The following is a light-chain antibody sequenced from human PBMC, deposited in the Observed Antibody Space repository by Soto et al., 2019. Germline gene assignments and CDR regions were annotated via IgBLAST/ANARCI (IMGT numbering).Light chain of an antibody. CDR1: QSVSGW. J-gene: IGKJ1*01. CDR2: DAS. CDR3: QQYETFSGT. Sequence: DIQMTQSPSTLSGSVGDRVTITCRAIQSVSGWLAWYQQKPGEAPKLLIYDASALPRGVPSRFSGSGSGTKFTLTIASLQPDDFATYYCQQYETFSGTFGPGTKVDIK. V-gene: IGKV1-5*01.